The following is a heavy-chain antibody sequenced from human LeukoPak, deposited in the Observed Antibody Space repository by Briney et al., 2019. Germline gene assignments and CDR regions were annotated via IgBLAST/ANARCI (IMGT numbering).Heavy chain of an antibody. CDR3: ARDGIAAAGTRNWFDP. CDR2: INPNSGGT. Sequence: ASVKVSCKASGYTFTGHYMHWVRQAPGQGLEWMGWINPNSGGTNYAQKFQGRVTMTRDTSISTAYMELSRLRSDDTAVYYCARDGIAAAGTRNWFDPWGQGTLVTVSS. D-gene: IGHD6-13*01. J-gene: IGHJ5*02. CDR1: GYTFTGHY. V-gene: IGHV1-2*02.